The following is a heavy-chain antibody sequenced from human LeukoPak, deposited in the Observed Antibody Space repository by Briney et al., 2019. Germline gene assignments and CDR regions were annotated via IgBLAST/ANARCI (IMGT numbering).Heavy chain of an antibody. Sequence: SSETLSLTCAVYGGSFSGYYWSWIRQPPGKGLEWIGEINHSGSTNYNPSLESRVTISVDTSKNQFSLKLSSVTAADTAVYYCARAVGGYFDYWGQGTLVTVSS. CDR2: INHSGST. J-gene: IGHJ4*02. V-gene: IGHV4-34*01. D-gene: IGHD3-16*01. CDR1: GGSFSGYY. CDR3: ARAVGGYFDY.